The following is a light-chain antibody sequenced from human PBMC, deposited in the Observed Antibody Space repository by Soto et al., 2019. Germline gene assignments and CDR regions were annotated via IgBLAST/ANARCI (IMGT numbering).Light chain of an antibody. CDR1: QRVSSRY. CDR2: GSS. J-gene: IGKJ1*01. CDR3: QQYYHAPRT. Sequence: IVLTQSPGTLSLSPGERATISCRASQRVSSRYFAWFQQRPGQVPRLLIFGSSSRAPGIPDRFSGSGSGTDFTLTISRLEPEDFGVYYCQQYYHAPRTFGQGTKVDIK. V-gene: IGKV3-20*01.